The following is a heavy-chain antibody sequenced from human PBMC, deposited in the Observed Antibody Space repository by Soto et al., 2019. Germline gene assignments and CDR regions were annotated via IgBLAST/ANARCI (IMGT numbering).Heavy chain of an antibody. J-gene: IGHJ4*02. CDR2: ISYDGTNI. D-gene: IGHD5-18*01. Sequence: QVQLVESGGGVVQPGRSLRLSCAASGFTFNTYTMYWVRQAPGKGLEWMAIISYDGTNIYYADSVKGRFTISRDNSRNTLYLQMNSLRAEDTAVYYCARANCGFSYGYCARGTSPYLDYWGQGTLVIVSS. CDR1: GFTFNTYT. CDR3: ARANCGFSYGYCARGTSPYLDY. V-gene: IGHV3-30-3*01.